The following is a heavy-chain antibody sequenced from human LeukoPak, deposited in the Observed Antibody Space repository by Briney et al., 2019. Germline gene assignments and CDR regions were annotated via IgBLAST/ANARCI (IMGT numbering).Heavy chain of an antibody. Sequence: GESLKISCKGSGYRFNAYWIAWVRQMPGKGLEWMGIIYPGDSDTRYSPSFQGQVTISVDKSVTTAYLQWSSLQASDTAMYYCARPIAAAGTDLGYWGQGTLVTVSS. V-gene: IGHV5-51*01. D-gene: IGHD6-13*01. CDR3: ARPIAAAGTDLGY. CDR1: GYRFNAYW. J-gene: IGHJ4*02. CDR2: IYPGDSDT.